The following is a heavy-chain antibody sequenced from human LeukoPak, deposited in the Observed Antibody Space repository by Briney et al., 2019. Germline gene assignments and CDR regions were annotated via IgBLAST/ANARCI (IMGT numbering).Heavy chain of an antibody. D-gene: IGHD1-26*01. CDR2: IYSGGRT. Sequence: GGSLRLSCAASGFTFSNAGMSWVRQAPGKGLEWVSIIYSGGRTYYADSAKGRFTISRDIFKNTVYLQMNSLRAEDTAVYYCAREGATTAFDYWGEGTLVTVSS. V-gene: IGHV3-53*01. CDR3: AREGATTAFDY. CDR1: GFTFSNAG. J-gene: IGHJ4*02.